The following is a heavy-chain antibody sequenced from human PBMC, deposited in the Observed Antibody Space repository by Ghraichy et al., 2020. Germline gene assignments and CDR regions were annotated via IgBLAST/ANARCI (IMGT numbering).Heavy chain of an antibody. Sequence: GSLRLSCAVYGGSFSGYYWSWIRQPPGKGLEWIGEINHSGSTNYNPSLKSRFTNSVDTSKNQFSLQLSSVTAADTAVYYCARSRGTGVVAYYFDYWGQGTLVTVSS. CDR3: ARSRGTGVVAYYFDY. D-gene: IGHD2-15*01. J-gene: IGHJ4*02. V-gene: IGHV4-34*01. CDR2: INHSGST. CDR1: GGSFSGYY.